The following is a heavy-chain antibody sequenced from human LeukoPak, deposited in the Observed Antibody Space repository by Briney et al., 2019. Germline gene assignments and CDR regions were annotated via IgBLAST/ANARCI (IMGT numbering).Heavy chain of an antibody. J-gene: IGHJ4*02. V-gene: IGHV3-66*01. D-gene: IGHD3-10*01. CDR3: ETRSSRFRDTHDY. CDR2: IYSGGST. CDR1: GFTVSSNY. Sequence: GGSLRLSCAASGFTVSSNYMSWVRQAPGKGLEWVSVIYSGGSTYYADSVKGRFTISRDNSKNTLYLQMNSLRAEDTAVYYCETRSSRFRDTHDYWGQGTLVTVSS.